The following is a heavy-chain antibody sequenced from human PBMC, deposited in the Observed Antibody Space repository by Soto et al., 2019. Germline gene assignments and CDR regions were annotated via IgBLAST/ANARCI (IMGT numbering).Heavy chain of an antibody. D-gene: IGHD3-3*01. CDR2: IYYSGST. V-gene: IGHV4-59*01. Sequence: SETLSLTCTVSGGSISSYYWSWIRQPPGKGLEWIGYIYYSGSTNYNPSLKSRVTISVDTSKNQFSLKMSTVTGADTAVYYCARGPYYDFWKGGNWFDPWGQGTLVTVSS. J-gene: IGHJ5*02. CDR1: GGSISSYY. CDR3: ARGPYYDFWKGGNWFDP.